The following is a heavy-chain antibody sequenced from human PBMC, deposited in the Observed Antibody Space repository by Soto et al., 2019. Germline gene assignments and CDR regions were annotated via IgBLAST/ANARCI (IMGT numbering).Heavy chain of an antibody. D-gene: IGHD3-10*01. CDR3: ARRWSGTDY. J-gene: IGHJ4*01. Sequence: QVQLQESGPGLVKPSETLSLTCTVSGGSITSYYWSWIRQPPGKGLEWIGYSHNSGGTSYNPSLQSRVTISADVSKNQFSLDLRSVTAEDTAVYYCARRWSGTDYWGHGTLVTVSS. CDR2: SHNSGGT. V-gene: IGHV4-59*01. CDR1: GGSITSYY.